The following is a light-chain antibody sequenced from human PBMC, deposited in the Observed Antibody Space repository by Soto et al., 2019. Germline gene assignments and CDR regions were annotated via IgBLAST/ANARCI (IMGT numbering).Light chain of an antibody. CDR2: GPS. Sequence: EIGLTQSPGPLSLSPGERATLSCRASQIVSSTYLAWYQQKPGQAPRLLIYGPSSSATGIPDRFSGSGSGTDFTLTISRLEPEDFAVYYCQQYGSSHTFGQGTKLEIK. CDR1: QIVSSTY. V-gene: IGKV3-20*01. CDR3: QQYGSSHT. J-gene: IGKJ2*01.